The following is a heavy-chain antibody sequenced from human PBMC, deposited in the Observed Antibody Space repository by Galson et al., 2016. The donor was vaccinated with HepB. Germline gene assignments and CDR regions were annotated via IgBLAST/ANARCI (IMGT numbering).Heavy chain of an antibody. J-gene: IGHJ3*01. CDR3: AREGSGAAVSGRDAFDF. Sequence: SLRPSCAASGFSFSTAWMTWVRQAPGKGLEWIGRSKSKTDGGAIDYADSVRGRFTISRDNSKNTLSLQMNSLRAEDAAVYYCAREGSGAAVSGRDAFDFWGQGTIVTVSS. V-gene: IGHV3-15*01. D-gene: IGHD6-19*01. CDR2: SKSKTDGGAI. CDR1: GFSFSTAW.